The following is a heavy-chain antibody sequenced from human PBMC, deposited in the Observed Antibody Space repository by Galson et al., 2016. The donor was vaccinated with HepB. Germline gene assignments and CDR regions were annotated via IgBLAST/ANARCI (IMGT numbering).Heavy chain of an antibody. Sequence: SVKVSCKASGYTFTGHYMHWVRQAPGQGLEWMGWIKPISGDTNYAQKFQGRVRMTKDTSITTAYMELTRLRSDDTAVYYCARFNYRGNSFDSWGQGTLVTVAS. J-gene: IGHJ5*01. D-gene: IGHD3-10*01. CDR2: IKPISGDT. CDR1: GYTFTGHY. V-gene: IGHV1-2*02. CDR3: ARFNYRGNSFDS.